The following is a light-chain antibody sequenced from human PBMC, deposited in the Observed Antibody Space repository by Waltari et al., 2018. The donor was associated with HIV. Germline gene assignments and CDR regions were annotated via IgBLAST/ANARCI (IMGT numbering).Light chain of an antibody. Sequence: DIQMTQSPSSLSASVGDRVTITCRASQSISSYLNWYQQKPGQAPELQIYAASSLQSGVPSRFSGSGSGTDFTLTISSLQPEDFATYYCQQSYSTPPWTFGQGTKVEIK. V-gene: IGKV1-39*01. CDR3: QQSYSTPPWT. CDR2: AAS. CDR1: QSISSY. J-gene: IGKJ1*01.